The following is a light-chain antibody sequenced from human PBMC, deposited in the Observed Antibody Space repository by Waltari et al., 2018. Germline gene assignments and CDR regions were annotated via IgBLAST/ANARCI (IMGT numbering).Light chain of an antibody. V-gene: IGLV3-19*01. CDR2: GQN. CDR3: HSRDASGVGGT. J-gene: IGLJ2*01. CDR1: SLRSFY. Sequence: TQDPAVSVAMGQTVRITCQGDSLRSFYASWYQQTPGQAPILVVYGQNERPSGVADRFSGSSSDNTASLTITGAQAEDEGFYYCHSRDASGVGGTFGGGTKLTVL.